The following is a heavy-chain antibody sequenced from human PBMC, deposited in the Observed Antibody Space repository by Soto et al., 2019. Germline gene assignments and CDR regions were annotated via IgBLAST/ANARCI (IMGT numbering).Heavy chain of an antibody. V-gene: IGHV4-4*02. D-gene: IGHD6-6*01. CDR1: SGSISSSNW. CDR2: IYHSGST. CDR3: ARQQFTSIAARRGYMDV. Sequence: SETLSLTCAVSSGSISSSNWWSWVRQPPGKGLEWIGEIYHSGSTNYNPSLKSRVTISVDKSKNQFSLKLSSVTAADTAVYYCARQQFTSIAARRGYMDVWGKGTTVTVSS. J-gene: IGHJ6*03.